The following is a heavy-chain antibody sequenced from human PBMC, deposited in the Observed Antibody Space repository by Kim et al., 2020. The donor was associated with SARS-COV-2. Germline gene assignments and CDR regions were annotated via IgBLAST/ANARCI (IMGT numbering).Heavy chain of an antibody. CDR1: GFNLSGYA. CDR3: ARVSGQWLSGYFDY. D-gene: IGHD6-19*01. V-gene: IGHV3-30*04. Sequence: GGSLRLSCAASGFNLSGYAMHWVRQAPGKGLEWVSVISYTGANKYYADSVKGRFTISRDISKNTLYLDMNTLGAEDTAVYLCARVSGQWLSGYFDYWGQGALVTVSS. J-gene: IGHJ4*02. CDR2: ISYTGANK.